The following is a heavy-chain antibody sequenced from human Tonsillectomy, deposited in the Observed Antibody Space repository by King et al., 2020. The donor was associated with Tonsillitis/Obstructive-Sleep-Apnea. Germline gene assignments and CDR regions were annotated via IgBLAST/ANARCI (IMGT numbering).Heavy chain of an antibody. V-gene: IGHV3-9*01. Sequence: VQLVESGGGLVQPGGSLRLSCAASGFSFDDYAMHWVRLAPGKGLEWVSGISWNSVSIEYADSVQGRFTISRDNAKNSLYLQMNSLRPADTAVYYCANGTPAEAEDWVDPWGQGTLVTASS. CDR1: GFSFDDYA. J-gene: IGHJ5*02. CDR3: ANGTPAEAEDWVDP. D-gene: IGHD6-13*01. CDR2: ISWNSVSI.